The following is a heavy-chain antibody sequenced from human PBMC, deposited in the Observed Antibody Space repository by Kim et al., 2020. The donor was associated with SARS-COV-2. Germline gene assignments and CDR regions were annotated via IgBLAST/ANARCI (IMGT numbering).Heavy chain of an antibody. Sequence: GGSLRLSCAASGFTFSSYWMSWVRKAPGKGLEWVANIKQDGSEKYYVDSVKGRFTISRDNAKNSLYLQMNSLRSEDTAVYYCARVGTTSSSWKYWGQGTLVTVSS. CDR3: ARVGTTSSSWKY. CDR2: IKQDGSEK. D-gene: IGHD6-13*01. J-gene: IGHJ4*02. V-gene: IGHV3-7*01. CDR1: GFTFSSYW.